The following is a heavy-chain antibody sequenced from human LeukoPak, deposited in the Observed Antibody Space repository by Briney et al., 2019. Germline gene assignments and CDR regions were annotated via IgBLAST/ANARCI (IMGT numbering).Heavy chain of an antibody. J-gene: IGHJ4*02. CDR2: INWNGGST. Sequence: GGSLRLSCAASGFTFDDYGMSWVRQAPGKGLEWVSGINWNGGSTGYADSVKGRFTISRDNAKNSLYLQMNSLRAEDAAVYYCARPGKVGATEYWGQGTLVTVSS. CDR1: GFTFDDYG. D-gene: IGHD1-26*01. V-gene: IGHV3-20*04. CDR3: ARPGKVGATEY.